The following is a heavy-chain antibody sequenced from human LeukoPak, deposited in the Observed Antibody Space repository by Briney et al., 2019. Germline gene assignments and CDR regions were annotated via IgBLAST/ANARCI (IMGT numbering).Heavy chain of an antibody. Sequence: SETLSLTCAVYGGSFSGYYWSWIRQPPGKGLEWIGGINHSGSTNYNPSLKSRVTISVDTSKNQFSLKLSSVTAADTAVYYCARTSGSGSYFKKGPFDPWGQGTLVTVSS. V-gene: IGHV4-34*01. CDR2: INHSGST. CDR1: GGSFSGYY. CDR3: ARTSGSGSYFKKGPFDP. D-gene: IGHD1-26*01. J-gene: IGHJ5*02.